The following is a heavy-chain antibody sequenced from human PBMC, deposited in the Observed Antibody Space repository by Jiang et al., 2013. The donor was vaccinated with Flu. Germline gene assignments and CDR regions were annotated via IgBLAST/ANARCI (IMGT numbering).Heavy chain of an antibody. CDR2: IYWDDDK. J-gene: IGHJ6*02. CDR1: GFSLSTSGVG. Sequence: KPTQTLTLTCTFSGFSLSTSGVGVGWIRQPPGKALEWLALIYWDDDKRYSPSLKSRLTITKDTSKNQVVLTMTNMDPVDTATYYCAHSSYGDYVLWYYGMDVWGQGTTVTVSS. CDR3: AHSSYGDYVLWYYGMDV. D-gene: IGHD4-17*01. V-gene: IGHV2-5*02.